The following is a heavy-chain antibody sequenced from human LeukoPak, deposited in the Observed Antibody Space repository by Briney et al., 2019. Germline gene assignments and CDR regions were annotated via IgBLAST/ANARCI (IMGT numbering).Heavy chain of an antibody. J-gene: IGHJ6*02. Sequence: GGSLRLSCAASGFTFSNAWMSWVRQAPGKGLEWVGRIKSKTDGGTTDYAAPVKGGFTISRDDSKNTLYLQMNSLKTEDTAVYYCTTPIRYWNYYYYYGMDVWGQGTTVTVSS. CDR3: TTPIRYWNYYYYYGMDV. CDR1: GFTFSNAW. V-gene: IGHV3-15*01. D-gene: IGHD1-1*01. CDR2: IKSKTDGGTT.